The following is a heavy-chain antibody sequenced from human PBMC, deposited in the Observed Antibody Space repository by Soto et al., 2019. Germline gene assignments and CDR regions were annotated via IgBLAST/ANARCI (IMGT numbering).Heavy chain of an antibody. CDR3: PRGAGAPRVRFDS. CDR1: GYSITSGFY. J-gene: IGHJ4*02. CDR2: ISYSAKT. V-gene: IGHV4-38-2*01. D-gene: IGHD3-22*01. Sequence: PSETLSLTCGVSGYSITSGFYWGWVRQSPGKGLEWIGSISYSAKTFYNPSLASRLSIAVDTSMNQFSLRLTSVTAADTALYYCPRGAGAPRVRFDSWGQGALVTVSS.